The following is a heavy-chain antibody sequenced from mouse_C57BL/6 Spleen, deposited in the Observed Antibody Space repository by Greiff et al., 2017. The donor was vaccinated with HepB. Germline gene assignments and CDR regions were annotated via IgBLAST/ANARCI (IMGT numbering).Heavy chain of an antibody. CDR1: GYAFSSSW. Sequence: VKLQQSGPELVKPGASVKISCKASGYAFSSSWMNWVKQRPGKGLEWIGRINPGDGDTNYNGKFKGKATLTADKSSSTAYMQLSSLTSEDSAVYFCARTPPRGWFAYWGQGTLLTVSA. J-gene: IGHJ3*01. D-gene: IGHD3-3*01. CDR3: ARTPPRGWFAY. V-gene: IGHV1-82*01. CDR2: INPGDGDT.